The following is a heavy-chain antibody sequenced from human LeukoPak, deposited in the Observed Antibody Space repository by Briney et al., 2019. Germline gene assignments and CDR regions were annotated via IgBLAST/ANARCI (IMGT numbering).Heavy chain of an antibody. CDR1: GYTFTGYY. CDR3: ARDIAAAGTWGGGDY. CDR2: INPNSGGT. V-gene: IGHV1-2*06. D-gene: IGHD6-13*01. Sequence: GASVKVSCKASGYTFTGYYTHWVRQAPGQGLEWMGRINPNSGGTNYAQKFQGRVTMTRDTSISTAYMELSRLRSDDTAVYYCARDIAAAGTWGGGDYWGQGTLVTVSS. J-gene: IGHJ4*02.